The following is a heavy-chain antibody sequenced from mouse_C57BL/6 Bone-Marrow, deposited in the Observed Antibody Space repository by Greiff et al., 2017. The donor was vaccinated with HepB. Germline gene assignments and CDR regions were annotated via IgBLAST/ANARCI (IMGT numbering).Heavy chain of an antibody. D-gene: IGHD1-1*01. CDR3: GPVVALDWYFDV. Sequence: EVQLQQSGPELVKPGASVKISCKASGYTFTDYYMNWVKQSHGKSLEWIGDINPNNGGTSYNQKFKGKATLTVDKSSSTAYMELSSLTSEDPAVYYCGPVVALDWYFDVWGTGTTVTVSS. CDR1: GYTFTDYY. J-gene: IGHJ1*03. V-gene: IGHV1-26*01. CDR2: INPNNGGT.